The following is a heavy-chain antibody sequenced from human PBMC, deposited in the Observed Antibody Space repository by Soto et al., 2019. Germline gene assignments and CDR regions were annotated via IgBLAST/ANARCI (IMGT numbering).Heavy chain of an antibody. Sequence: EVQLLESGGGLVQPGGSLRLSCAASGFTFSSYAMSWVRQAPGKGLEWVSAISGSGGSTYYADSVKGRFTISRDNSKNTLYLQMNSLRAEDTAVYYCANGVAAGYYFDYWGQGTLVTVSS. V-gene: IGHV3-23*01. CDR3: ANGVAAGYYFDY. CDR1: GFTFSSYA. J-gene: IGHJ4*02. D-gene: IGHD6-13*01. CDR2: ISGSGGST.